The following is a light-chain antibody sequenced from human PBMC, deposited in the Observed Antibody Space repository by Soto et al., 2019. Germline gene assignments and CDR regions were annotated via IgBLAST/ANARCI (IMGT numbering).Light chain of an antibody. J-gene: IGKJ4*01. V-gene: IGKV3-15*01. CDR3: QQYIRWPPT. CDR2: GAS. Sequence: EIVMTQSPATLSVSPGERATLSCRASQSVSSNLAWYQQKPGQAPSLLIYGASTRATGTPARFSGSGSGTEFTLTISSLQSEDFAVYYCQQYIRWPPTFGGGTKVDSK. CDR1: QSVSSN.